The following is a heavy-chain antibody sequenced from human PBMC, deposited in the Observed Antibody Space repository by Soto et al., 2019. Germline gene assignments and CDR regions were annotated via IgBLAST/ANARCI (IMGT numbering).Heavy chain of an antibody. D-gene: IGHD2-15*01. CDR2: ISYDGSNK. Sequence: QVQLVESGGGVVQPGRSLRLSCAASGFTFGSYAMHWVRQAPGKGLEWVAVISYDGSNKYYADSVKGRFTISRDNSKNTLYLQMNSLRAEDTAVYYCARDSQDCSGGSCYSVGLYYYYGMDVWGQGTTVTVSS. CDR1: GFTFGSYA. J-gene: IGHJ6*02. CDR3: ARDSQDCSGGSCYSVGLYYYYGMDV. V-gene: IGHV3-30-3*01.